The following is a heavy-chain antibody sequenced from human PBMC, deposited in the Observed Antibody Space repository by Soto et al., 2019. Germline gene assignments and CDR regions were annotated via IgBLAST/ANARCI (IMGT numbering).Heavy chain of an antibody. CDR3: ARSRWAQGSWGSGAFDI. D-gene: IGHD6-13*01. V-gene: IGHV2-26*01. Sequence: QVTLKESGPVLVKPTETLTLTCTVSGFSLSNARMGVSWIRQPPGKALAWLAHIFSNDEKSYSTSLKSRLTISKDTPKSQVVLTMTNMDPVDTATYYCARSRWAQGSWGSGAFDIWGQGTMVTVSS. CDR2: IFSNDEK. CDR1: GFSLSNARMG. J-gene: IGHJ3*02.